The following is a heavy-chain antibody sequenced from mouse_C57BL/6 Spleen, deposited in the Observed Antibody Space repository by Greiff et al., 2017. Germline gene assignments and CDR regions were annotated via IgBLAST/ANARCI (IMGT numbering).Heavy chain of an antibody. V-gene: IGHV2-2*01. D-gene: IGHD2-2*01. Sequence: VQLVESGPGLVQPSQSLSITCTVSGFSLTSYGVHWVRQSPGKGLEWLGVIWSGGSTDYNAAFISRLSISKDNSKSQVFFKMNSLQADDTAIYYCASYYGYDVDAMDYWGQGTSVTVSS. J-gene: IGHJ4*01. CDR1: GFSLTSYG. CDR2: IWSGGST. CDR3: ASYYGYDVDAMDY.